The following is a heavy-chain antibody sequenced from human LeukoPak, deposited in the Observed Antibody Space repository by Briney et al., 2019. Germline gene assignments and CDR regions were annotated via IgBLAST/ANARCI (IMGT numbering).Heavy chain of an antibody. V-gene: IGHV4-34*01. J-gene: IGHJ4*02. D-gene: IGHD6-13*01. CDR3: ARMSSSWPRGDYFDY. CDR2: INHSGST. CDR1: GGSFSGYY. Sequence: SETLSLTCAAYGGSFSGYYWTWIRQPPGKGLEWIGEINHSGSTNYNPSLKSRVTISVDTSKNQFSLKLNSVTAADTAVYYCARMSSSWPRGDYFDYWGQGTLVTVSS.